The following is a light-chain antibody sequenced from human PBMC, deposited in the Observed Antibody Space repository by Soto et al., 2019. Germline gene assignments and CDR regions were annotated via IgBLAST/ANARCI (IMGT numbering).Light chain of an antibody. CDR2: DAS. CDR3: QQRSNWIT. J-gene: IGKJ5*01. CDR1: QSVSSY. V-gene: IGKV3-11*01. Sequence: EIVLTQSPATLSLSPGERATLSCRASQSVSSYLAWYQQKPGQAPRLLIYDASNRATSITARFSGSGSGTHFTLTISSLEPEDFAVYYCQQRSNWITFGQGTRLEIK.